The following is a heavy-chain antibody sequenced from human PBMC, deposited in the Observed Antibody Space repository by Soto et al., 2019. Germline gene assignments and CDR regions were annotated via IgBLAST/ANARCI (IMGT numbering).Heavy chain of an antibody. Sequence: TVSGGSVSSGSYYWSWIRQPPGKGLEWIGYIYYSGSTNYNPSLKSRVTISVDTSKNQFSLKLSSVTAADTAVYYCARVRYCSGGSCFDYWGQGTLV. CDR1: GGSVSSGSYY. CDR3: ARVRYCSGGSCFDY. V-gene: IGHV4-61*01. D-gene: IGHD2-15*01. J-gene: IGHJ4*02. CDR2: IYYSGST.